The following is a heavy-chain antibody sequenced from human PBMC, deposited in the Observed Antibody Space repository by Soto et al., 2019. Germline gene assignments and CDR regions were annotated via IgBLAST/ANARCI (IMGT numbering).Heavy chain of an antibody. CDR2: ISHGATRK. J-gene: IGHJ4*02. Sequence: WLTLRLSWAASTCTFSNNDMHWIRQASGKGLEWLAGISHGATRKSYSDSVKGRFIISRDKSKKMLYLQLNSLRREDTAVYYCAKDWVGGSNRYQLDYWGRGTLVTVCS. CDR1: TCTFSNND. D-gene: IGHD4-4*01. CDR3: AKDWVGGSNRYQLDY. V-gene: IGHV3-30*18.